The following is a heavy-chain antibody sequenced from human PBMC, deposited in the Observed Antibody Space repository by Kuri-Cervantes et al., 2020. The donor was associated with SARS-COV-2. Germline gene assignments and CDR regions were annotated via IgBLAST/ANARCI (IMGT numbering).Heavy chain of an antibody. CDR3: AREQISLIXLQSGTFAI. CDR1: GESVSSNSAA. V-gene: IGHV6-1*01. CDR2: TYYNSQWYT. J-gene: IGHJ3*02. D-gene: IGHD3-3*01. Sequence: QTLSLTCAISGESVSSNSAAWDWIRQSPSRGLEWLGRTYYNSQWYTDYSPSVKSRIIIRSDTSKNHVSLQLNSVTPEDTAVYYCAREQISLIXLQSGTFAIWGQGTMVTVSS.